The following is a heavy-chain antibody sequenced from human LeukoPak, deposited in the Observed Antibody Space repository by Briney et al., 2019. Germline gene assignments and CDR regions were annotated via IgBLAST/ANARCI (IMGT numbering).Heavy chain of an antibody. D-gene: IGHD3-10*01. CDR3: ARLMAVRGGHYYYFMVV. CDR1: WFTFSDYY. J-gene: IGHJ6*03. Sequence: GGSLRLSCAASWFTFSDYYMTWIRQAPGKGLEWVSFISTSGNVNYYADSVKGRFTISRDNAKNSLYLQMTSLRAEDTAVYFCARLMAVRGGHYYYFMVVWGKRTTVTVSS. CDR2: ISTSGNVN. V-gene: IGHV3-11*04.